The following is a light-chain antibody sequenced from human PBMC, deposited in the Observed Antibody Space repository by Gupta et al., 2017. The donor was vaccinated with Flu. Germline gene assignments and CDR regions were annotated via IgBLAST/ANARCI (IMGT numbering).Light chain of an antibody. V-gene: IGLV2-11*01. CDR2: DVS. CDR3: CSYAGTYTPWV. CDR1: SSDVGGYPY. J-gene: IGLJ1*01. Sequence: QSALTQPRSVSGSPGQSVTISCTGTSSDVGGYPYVSWYQQHPGKAPKVMIYDVSKRPSGVPDRFSGAKYGNTASLTSSGLQAEDEADYYCCSYAGTYTPWVFGTGTKVTVL.